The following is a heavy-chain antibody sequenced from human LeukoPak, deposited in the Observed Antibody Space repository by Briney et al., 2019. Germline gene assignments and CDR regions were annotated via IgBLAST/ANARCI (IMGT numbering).Heavy chain of an antibody. CDR1: GFTFSNAW. V-gene: IGHV3-7*03. D-gene: IGHD5-18*01. J-gene: IGHJ4*02. CDR2: IKQDGSER. CDR3: ARGGTRGYSPVDY. Sequence: GGSLRLSCAASGFTFSNAWMNWVRQAPGKGLEWVANIKQDGSERNYVDSVKGRSTTSRDNAKNSLFLQMNSLRVEDTAVYYCARGGTRGYSPVDYWGQGILVTVSS.